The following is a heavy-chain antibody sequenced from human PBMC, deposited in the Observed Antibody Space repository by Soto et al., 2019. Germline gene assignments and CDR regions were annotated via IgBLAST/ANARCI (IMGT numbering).Heavy chain of an antibody. CDR3: TKYSGTSSAPAA. D-gene: IGHD1-26*01. CDR2: IGSKGQNYAT. J-gene: IGHJ5*02. V-gene: IGHV3-73*02. Sequence: EVQLVESGGGLVQPGGSLKLSCAASGFSFSDSAMHWVRQASGKGLEWVGRIGSKGQNYATTYAASVKGRFIISTDESKNMGHLQMNSLKTEDTAVYYCTKYSGTSSAPAALGQGTLVTVSS. CDR1: GFSFSDSA.